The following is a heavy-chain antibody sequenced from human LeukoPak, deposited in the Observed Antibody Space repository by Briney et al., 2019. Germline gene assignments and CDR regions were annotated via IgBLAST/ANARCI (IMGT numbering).Heavy chain of an antibody. CDR1: GGSISSYY. Sequence: SETLSLTCTVSGGSISSYYWSWIRQPAGKGLEWIGRIHTSGSTNYNPSLKSRVTMSIDTSKKQFSLKVNSVTAADTAVYYCATYDQQLAFDNWGQGTLVTVSS. CDR2: IHTSGST. V-gene: IGHV4-4*07. CDR3: ATYDQQLAFDN. D-gene: IGHD6-13*01. J-gene: IGHJ5*02.